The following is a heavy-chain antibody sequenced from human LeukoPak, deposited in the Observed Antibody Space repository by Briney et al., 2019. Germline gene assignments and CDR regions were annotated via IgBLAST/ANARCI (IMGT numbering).Heavy chain of an antibody. CDR3: ARSYCSGGSCYSGFDY. CDR1: GFTFSSYW. CDR2: IKQDGSEK. J-gene: IGHJ4*02. V-gene: IGHV3-7*01. Sequence: PGGSLRLSCAASGFTFSSYWMSWVRQAPGKGLEWVANIKQDGSEKYYVDSVKGRFTISRDNAKNSLYLQMNSLRAEDTAVYYCARSYCSGGSCYSGFDYWGQGTLVTVSS. D-gene: IGHD2-15*01.